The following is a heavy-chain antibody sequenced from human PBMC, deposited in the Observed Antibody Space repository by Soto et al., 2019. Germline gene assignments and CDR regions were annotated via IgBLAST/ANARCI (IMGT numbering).Heavy chain of an antibody. CDR2: IDPSDSQT. CDR1: GYSFAGYW. CDR3: ARQIYDSDTGPNFQYSFDS. J-gene: IGHJ4*02. V-gene: IGHV5-10-1*01. Sequence: GESLKISCKGSGYSFAGYWITWVRQKPGKGLEWMGRIDPSDSQTYYSPSFRGHVTISVTKSITTVFLQWSSLGASDTAMYYCARQIYDSDTGPNFQYSFDSWGQGTPVTVSS. D-gene: IGHD3-22*01.